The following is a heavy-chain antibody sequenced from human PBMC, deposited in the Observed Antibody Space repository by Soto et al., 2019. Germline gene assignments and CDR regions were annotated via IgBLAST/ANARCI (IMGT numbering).Heavy chain of an antibody. CDR1: GFTITTEY. J-gene: IGHJ2*01. V-gene: IGHV3-53*01. CDR2: INRDGST. Sequence: EVQLVESGGGLIQPGGSLRLSCAASGFTITTEYMGWVRQAPGKGLEWVSVINRDGSTKYADSAKGRLTISIVVFKNTLYLQMNSLLAEDTAMYYCAIDGAKGWYFNVWGRGTLVTVSS. CDR3: AIDGAKGWYFNV.